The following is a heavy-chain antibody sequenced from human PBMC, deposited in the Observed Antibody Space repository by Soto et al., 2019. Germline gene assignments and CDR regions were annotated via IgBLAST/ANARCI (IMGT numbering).Heavy chain of an antibody. CDR3: AKDPHPYYYDSSGYYVGDYYYGMDV. CDR2: ISYDGSNK. CDR1: GFTFSSYG. J-gene: IGHJ6*02. D-gene: IGHD3-22*01. Sequence: PVGSLRLSCAASGFTFSSYGMHWVRQAPGKGLEWVAVISYDGSNKYYADSVKGRFTISRDNSKNTLYLQMNSLRAEDTAVYYCAKDPHPYYYDSSGYYVGDYYYGMDVWGQGTTVTVSS. V-gene: IGHV3-30*18.